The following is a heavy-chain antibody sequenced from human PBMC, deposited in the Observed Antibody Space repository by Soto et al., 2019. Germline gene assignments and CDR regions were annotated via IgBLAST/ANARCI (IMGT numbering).Heavy chain of an antibody. V-gene: IGHV3-30-3*01. D-gene: IGHD2-15*01. CDR2: ISYDGNNK. J-gene: IGHJ6*02. CDR3: ARAGCDGGSCYTLVGLRYGMDV. Sequence: QVQLVESGGGVVQPGRSLRLSCVASGFTFSSYAIHWVRQAPGKGLEWVAVISYDGNNKYYADSVKGRFTISRDNSKNSLYLQMNSRRLEDTAVYYCARAGCDGGSCYTLVGLRYGMDVWGQGTTVTVSS. CDR1: GFTFSSYA.